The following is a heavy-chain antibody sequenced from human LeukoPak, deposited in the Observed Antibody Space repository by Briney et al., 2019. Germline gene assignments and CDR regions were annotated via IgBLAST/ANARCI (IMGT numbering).Heavy chain of an antibody. Sequence: GGSLRLSCAASGFTFSSYAMSWVRQAPGKGLEWVSAISGSGGSTYYAASVKGRFTISRDNSKNTLYLQMNSLRAEDTAVYYCAKDVPDYYDSSGYSGYYFDYWGQGTLVTVSS. V-gene: IGHV3-23*01. CDR2: ISGSGGST. D-gene: IGHD3-22*01. J-gene: IGHJ4*02. CDR3: AKDVPDYYDSSGYSGYYFDY. CDR1: GFTFSSYA.